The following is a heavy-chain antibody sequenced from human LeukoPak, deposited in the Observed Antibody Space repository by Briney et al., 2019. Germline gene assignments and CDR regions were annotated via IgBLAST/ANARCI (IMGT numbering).Heavy chain of an antibody. D-gene: IGHD6-19*01. CDR2: TSYNGNT. Sequence: GDSVKVSCKASGYTFSNYGISWGRQPPGLGLEWMGWTSYNGNTNYAQKFQDRVTMTTDTSTTTAYMELRSLESDDTAVYYCARHSGSGWQALGYWGQGTLVTASS. V-gene: IGHV1-18*04. CDR3: ARHSGSGWQALGY. J-gene: IGHJ4*02. CDR1: GYTFSNYG.